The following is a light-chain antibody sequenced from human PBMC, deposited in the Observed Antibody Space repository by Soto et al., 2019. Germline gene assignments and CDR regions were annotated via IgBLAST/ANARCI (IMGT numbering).Light chain of an antibody. Sequence: QAVVTQPASVSGSPGQSIAISCTGTSSDDGGYNYVSWYEQHPGKAPKLMIYEVSNRPSGVSNRFSSSKSRNTASLTISGLQAEDEAYYYCSSYTSSSTLVVFGGGPKVTVL. CDR2: EVS. CDR1: SSDDGGYNY. J-gene: IGLJ2*01. CDR3: SSYTSSSTLVV. V-gene: IGLV2-14*01.